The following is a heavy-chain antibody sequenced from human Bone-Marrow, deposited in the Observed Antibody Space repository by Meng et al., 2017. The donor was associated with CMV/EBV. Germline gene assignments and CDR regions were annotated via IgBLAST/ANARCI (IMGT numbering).Heavy chain of an antibody. CDR3: AKDQWVGRYYFDF. V-gene: IGHV3-30*02. CDR1: GFTFSSYG. J-gene: IGHJ4*02. Sequence: GESLKISCAASGFTFSSYGMHWVRQAPGKGLEWVAFIRYDGSNKYYADSVKGRFTISRDNSKNTLYLQMNSLRAEDTAVYYCAKDQWVGRYYFDFWGQGTLVTFSS. CDR2: IRYDGSNK. D-gene: IGHD2-8*01.